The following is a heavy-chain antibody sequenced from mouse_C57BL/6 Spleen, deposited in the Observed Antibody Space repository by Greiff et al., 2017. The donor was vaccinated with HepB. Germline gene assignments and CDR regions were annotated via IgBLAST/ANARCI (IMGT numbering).Heavy chain of an antibody. CDR1: GFNIKDYY. CDR2: IDPEDGET. Sequence: EVKLMESGAELVKPGASVKLSCTASGFNIKDYYMHWVKQRTEQGLEWIGRIDPEDGETKYAPKFQGKATITADTSSNTAYLQLSSLTSEDTAVYYCALFYYDYDGFAYWGQGTLVTVSA. V-gene: IGHV14-2*01. CDR3: ALFYYDYDGFAY. J-gene: IGHJ3*01. D-gene: IGHD2-4*01.